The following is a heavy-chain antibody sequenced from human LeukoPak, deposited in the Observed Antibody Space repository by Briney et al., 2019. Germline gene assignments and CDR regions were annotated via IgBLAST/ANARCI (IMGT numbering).Heavy chain of an antibody. D-gene: IGHD6-19*01. CDR1: GYTFTSYW. V-gene: IGHV5-51*01. Sequence: GESLKISCKGSGYTFTSYWIGWVRQMPGKGLEWMGIIYPGASDTRYSPSFQGQVSISVDKSISTAYLQWSSLKASDTAMYYCARRGSGWYVDYWGQGSLVTVSS. J-gene: IGHJ4*02. CDR2: IYPGASDT. CDR3: ARRGSGWYVDY.